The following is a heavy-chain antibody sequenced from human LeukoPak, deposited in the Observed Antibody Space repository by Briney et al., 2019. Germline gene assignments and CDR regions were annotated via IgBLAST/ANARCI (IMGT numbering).Heavy chain of an antibody. D-gene: IGHD6-13*01. V-gene: IGHV1-2*02. CDR2: INPNSVVT. CDR3: ASLVNIAAAGDHAFDI. Sequence: GASVKVSCKASGYTFTGYYMHWVRQAPGQGLEWMGWINPNSVVTNYAQKFQGRVTMTRDTSISTRYMELSRLRSDDTAVYYCASLVNIAAAGDHAFDIWGQGTMLTVSS. CDR1: GYTFTGYY. J-gene: IGHJ3*02.